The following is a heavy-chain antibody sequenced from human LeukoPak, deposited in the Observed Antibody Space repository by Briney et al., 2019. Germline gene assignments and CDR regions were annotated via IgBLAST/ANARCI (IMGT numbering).Heavy chain of an antibody. CDR1: GSGFTFRSYA. D-gene: IGHD1-26*01. CDR2: ISGSGGST. CDR3: ASGGGATRSGYAFDM. J-gene: IGHJ3*02. Sequence: GGSLRLSCATSGSGFTFRSYAISWVRQAPGKGLEWVSAISGSGGSTYYADSVKGRFTISRDNSKNTVYLQMNSLRAEDTAVYYCASGGGATRSGYAFDMWGQGTMVTVSS. V-gene: IGHV3-23*01.